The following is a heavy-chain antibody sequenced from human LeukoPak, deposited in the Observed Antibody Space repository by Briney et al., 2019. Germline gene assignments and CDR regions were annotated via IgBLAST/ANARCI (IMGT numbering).Heavy chain of an antibody. J-gene: IGHJ4*02. V-gene: IGHV3-48*04. CDR3: ARDGYGDYGPFFDY. CDR2: ISSSGSTI. CDR1: GFTFSSYN. Sequence: GGSLRLSCAASGFTFSSYNMNWVRQAPGKGLEWVSYISSSGSTIYYADSVKGRFTISRDNAKNSLYLQMNSLRAEDTAVYYCARDGYGDYGPFFDYWGQGTLVTVSS. D-gene: IGHD4-17*01.